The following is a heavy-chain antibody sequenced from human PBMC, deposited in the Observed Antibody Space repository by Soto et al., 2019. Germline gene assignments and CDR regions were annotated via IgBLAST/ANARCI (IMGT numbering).Heavy chain of an antibody. D-gene: IGHD3-10*01. Sequence: TGGSLRLSCAASGFTFSSYSMNWVRQAPGKGLDWVSSISSSSSYIYYADSVKGRFTISRDNAKNSLYLQMNSLRAEDTAVYYCARDGEYYYGSGSYPYYFDYWGQGTLVTVSS. CDR2: ISSSSSYI. J-gene: IGHJ4*02. CDR1: GFTFSSYS. V-gene: IGHV3-21*01. CDR3: ARDGEYYYGSGSYPYYFDY.